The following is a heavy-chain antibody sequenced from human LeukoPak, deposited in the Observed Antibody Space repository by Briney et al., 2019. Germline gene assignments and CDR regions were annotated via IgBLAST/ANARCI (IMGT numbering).Heavy chain of an antibody. D-gene: IGHD3-10*01. CDR1: GGTFSSYA. J-gene: IGHJ4*02. CDR3: ARARPHYYGSGSLDY. V-gene: IGHV1-69*05. CDR2: IIPIFGTA. Sequence: GASVKVSCKASGGTFSSYAISWVRQAPGQGLEWMGGIIPIFGTANYAQKFQGRVTITTDESTSTAYMELSSLRSEDTAVYYCARARPHYYGSGSLDYWGQGTLVTVSS.